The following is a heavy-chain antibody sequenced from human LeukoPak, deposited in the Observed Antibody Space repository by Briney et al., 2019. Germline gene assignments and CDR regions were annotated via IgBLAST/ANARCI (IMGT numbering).Heavy chain of an antibody. D-gene: IGHD3-22*01. CDR1: GGTFSSYA. V-gene: IGHV1-69*01. J-gene: IGHJ3*02. Sequence: SVKVSCKASGGTFSSYAISWVRQAPGQGLEWMGGIIPIFGTANYAQKFQGRVTITADESTSTAYMELRSLRSDDTAVYYCARDYYDTSNYRYDVFDIWGQGTVLTVSS. CDR2: IIPIFGTA. CDR3: ARDYYDTSNYRYDVFDI.